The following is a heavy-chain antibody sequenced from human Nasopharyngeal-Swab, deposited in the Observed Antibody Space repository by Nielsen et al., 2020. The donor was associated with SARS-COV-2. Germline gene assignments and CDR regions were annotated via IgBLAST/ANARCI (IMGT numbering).Heavy chain of an antibody. Sequence: LRLSCTVSGGSISSGGYYWSWIRQHPGKGLEWIGYIYYSGSTYYNPSLKSRVTISVDTSKNQFSLKLSSVTAADTAVYYCARDVGYSYGYPGGVLGYWGQGTLVTVSS. D-gene: IGHD5-18*01. CDR2: IYYSGST. CDR1: GGSISSGGYY. CDR3: ARDVGYSYGYPGGVLGY. V-gene: IGHV4-31*03. J-gene: IGHJ4*02.